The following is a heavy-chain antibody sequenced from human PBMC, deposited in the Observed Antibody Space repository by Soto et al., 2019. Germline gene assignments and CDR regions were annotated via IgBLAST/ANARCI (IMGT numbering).Heavy chain of an antibody. CDR1: GVSFKNAW. J-gene: IGHJ4*01. Sequence: EVELVESGGGLVKPGGSLTLSCAASGVSFKNAWMNWVRQAPGKGLEWVGRIKNKNDGGTTDYAAFVKGRFTISRDASENTLYLHMNGLKTEDTGVYFCTGLWFGEIYNYWGQGSLVTVSS. V-gene: IGHV3-15*07. CDR3: TGLWFGEIYNY. D-gene: IGHD3-10*01. CDR2: IKNKNDGGTT.